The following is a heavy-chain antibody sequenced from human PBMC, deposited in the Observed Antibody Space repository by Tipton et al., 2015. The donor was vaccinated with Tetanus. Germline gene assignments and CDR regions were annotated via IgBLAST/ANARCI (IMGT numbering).Heavy chain of an antibody. CDR3: ARGRQRLVPAGFDL. CDR2: INPSGST. D-gene: IGHD6-13*01. CDR1: GGSFSGYY. Sequence: LRLSCAVYGGSFSGYYWTWIRQPPVKGLEWIGEINPSGSTNYNPSLRRRVAISIGTSNNQFSLKLNSVTAADSAVYYCARGRQRLVPAGFDLWGQGTLVTVSS. V-gene: IGHV4-34*01. J-gene: IGHJ5*02.